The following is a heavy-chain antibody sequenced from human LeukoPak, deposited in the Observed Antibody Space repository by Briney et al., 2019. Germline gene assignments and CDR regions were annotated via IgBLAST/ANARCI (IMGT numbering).Heavy chain of an antibody. D-gene: IGHD2-2*02. V-gene: IGHV1-2*02. J-gene: IGHJ4*02. CDR2: INPNSGGT. Sequence: VASVKVSCKASGYTFTGYYMHWVRQAPGQGLEWMGWINPNSGGTNYAQKFQGRVTMTRDTSINTAYMELSRLRSDDTAVYYCARVPPQFCSSTSCYTNYFDYWGQGTLVTVSS. CDR1: GYTFTGYY. CDR3: ARVPPQFCSSTSCYTNYFDY.